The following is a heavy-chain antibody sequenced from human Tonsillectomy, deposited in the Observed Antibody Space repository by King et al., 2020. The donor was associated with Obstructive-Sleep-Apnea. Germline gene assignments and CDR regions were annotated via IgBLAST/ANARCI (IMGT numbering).Heavy chain of an antibody. V-gene: IGHV3-64D*08. D-gene: IGHD3-22*01. CDR1: GFTFSSYA. CDR3: VTLSYYSDTGDPDGIVH. CDR2: ITSTGGST. Sequence: DVQLVESGGGLVQPGGSLGLSCSASGFTFSSYAMRWVRQAPGKGLEYVSAITSTGGSTYYADSVKGRFTISRDNSKNTLFLQMASLRADDTAVYYCVTLSYYSDTGDPDGIVHWGQGSLVTVSS. J-gene: IGHJ5*02.